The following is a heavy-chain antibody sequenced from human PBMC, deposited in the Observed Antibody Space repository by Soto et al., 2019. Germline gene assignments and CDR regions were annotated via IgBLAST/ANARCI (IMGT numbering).Heavy chain of an antibody. J-gene: IGHJ5*02. Sequence: GGSLRLSCAASGFTFSGSAMHWVRQASGKGLEWVGRIRSKANSYATAYAASVKGRFTISRDDSKNTAYLQMNSLKTEDTAVYYCTRETSIPLFGFDPWGQGTLVTVSS. D-gene: IGHD2-2*02. V-gene: IGHV3-73*01. CDR1: GFTFSGSA. CDR2: IRSKANSYAT. CDR3: TRETSIPLFGFDP.